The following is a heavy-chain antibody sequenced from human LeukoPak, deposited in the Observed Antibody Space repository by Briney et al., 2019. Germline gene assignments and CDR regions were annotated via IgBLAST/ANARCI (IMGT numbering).Heavy chain of an antibody. CDR1: GYSFTSYW. CDR3: ARAGGSLLWFGELSGPNDAFDT. J-gene: IGHJ3*02. V-gene: IGHV5-51*01. CDR2: IYPGDSDT. Sequence: GESLKISCKGSGYSFTSYWIGWVRQMPGKGLEWMGIIYPGDSDTRYSPSFQGQVTISADKSISTAYLQWSSLKASDTAMYYCARAGGSLLWFGELSGPNDAFDTWGQGTMVTVSS. D-gene: IGHD3-10*01.